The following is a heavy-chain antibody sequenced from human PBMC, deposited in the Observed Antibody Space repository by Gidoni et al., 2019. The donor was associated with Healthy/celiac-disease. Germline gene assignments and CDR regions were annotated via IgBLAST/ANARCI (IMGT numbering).Heavy chain of an antibody. CDR2: ICCSGST. D-gene: IGHD4-17*01. J-gene: IGHJ3*02. CDR3: ARVDGDDAFDI. V-gene: IGHV4-31*03. Sequence: QVQLQESGPGLVKPSQTLSLTCTASGVSVSSGGYSWSWIRQHPGKGLEWIGYICCSGSTYYDPAHKSRITISVDTSKNQFSLKLSSVAAADTAVYYCARVDGDDAFDIWGQGTMVTVSS. CDR1: GVSVSSGGYS.